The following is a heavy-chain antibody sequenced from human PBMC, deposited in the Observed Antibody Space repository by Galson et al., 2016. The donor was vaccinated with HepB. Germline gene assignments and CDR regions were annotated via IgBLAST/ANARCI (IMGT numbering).Heavy chain of an antibody. CDR3: ARNQAYNLDV. CDR1: GVAINTKW. J-gene: IGHJ6*02. D-gene: IGHD5-24*01. Sequence: SETLSLTCAVSGVAINTKWWSWARQPPGKGLEWIGEIDHRGNTNYNPSLKSRVIISVDESKNQFSLKVNSVTAADTAVYYCARNQAYNLDVWAQGITVAVSS. V-gene: IGHV4-4*02. CDR2: IDHRGNT.